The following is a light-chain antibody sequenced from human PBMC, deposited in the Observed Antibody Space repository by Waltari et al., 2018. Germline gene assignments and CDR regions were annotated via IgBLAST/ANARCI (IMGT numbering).Light chain of an antibody. V-gene: IGKV1-9*01. J-gene: IGKJ4*01. Sequence: DIQLTPSPSFLSASVGDRVTITCRASQGISSYLAWYQQKPVKAPKLLIYAASTLQSWVPSRFSGSGSGTEFTLTISSLQPEDFATYYCQQLNSYPLTFGGGTKVEIK. CDR1: QGISSY. CDR3: QQLNSYPLT. CDR2: AAS.